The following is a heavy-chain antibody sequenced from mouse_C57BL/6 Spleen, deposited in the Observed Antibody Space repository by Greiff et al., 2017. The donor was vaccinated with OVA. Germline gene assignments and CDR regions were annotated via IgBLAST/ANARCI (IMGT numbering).Heavy chain of an antibody. Sequence: QVQLQQPGAELVRPGSSVKLSCKASGYTFTSYWMHWVKQRPIQGLEWIGNIDPSDSETHYNQKFKDKATLAVDKSSSTAYMQLSSLTSEDSAVYYCAKGDKTAQAFAYWGQGTLVTVSA. D-gene: IGHD3-2*02. CDR2: IDPSDSET. J-gene: IGHJ3*01. CDR1: GYTFTSYW. V-gene: IGHV1-52*01. CDR3: AKGDKTAQAFAY.